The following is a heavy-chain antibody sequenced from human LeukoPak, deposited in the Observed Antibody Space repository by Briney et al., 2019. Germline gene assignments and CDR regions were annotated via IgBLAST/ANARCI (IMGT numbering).Heavy chain of an antibody. Sequence: RSLKLPCAASGFTFSSYAMHWVRQAPGKGLEWVAVISYDGSNKYYADSVKGRFTISRDNSKNTLYLQMNSLRAEDTAVYYCARDYYGSGSLSHYGMDVWGQGTTVTVSS. D-gene: IGHD3-10*01. CDR1: GFTFSSYA. J-gene: IGHJ6*02. V-gene: IGHV3-30*04. CDR2: ISYDGSNK. CDR3: ARDYYGSGSLSHYGMDV.